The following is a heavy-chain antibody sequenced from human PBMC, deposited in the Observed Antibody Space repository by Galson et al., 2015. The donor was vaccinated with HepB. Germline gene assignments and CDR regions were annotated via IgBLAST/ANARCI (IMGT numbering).Heavy chain of an antibody. CDR1: GSNLIELS. V-gene: IGHV1-24*01. CDR2: LVPENGDT. CDR3: ATYLGSTGFDF. J-gene: IGHJ3*01. Sequence: SVKVSCKVSGSNLIELSIHWVRQAPGKGLEWMGNLVPENGDTLLAQKFEGRVRMTKDTSSDTTYMELSSLRSEDTGVYFCATYLGSTGFDFWGQGTMVTVSS. D-gene: IGHD3-9*01.